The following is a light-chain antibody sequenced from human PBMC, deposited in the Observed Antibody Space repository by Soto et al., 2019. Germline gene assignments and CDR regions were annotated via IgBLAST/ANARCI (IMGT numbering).Light chain of an antibody. Sequence: EIVMTQSPATLSVSPGERATLSCRASQSVSSNLAWYQQNPGQAPRLLIYGASTRATGIPARFSGSGAGTAFTLTTRSLQSEDFAVYYCQQYNDWPPKPYTFGQGTKLEIK. CDR2: GAS. V-gene: IGKV3-15*01. CDR1: QSVSSN. J-gene: IGKJ2*01. CDR3: QQYNDWPPKPYT.